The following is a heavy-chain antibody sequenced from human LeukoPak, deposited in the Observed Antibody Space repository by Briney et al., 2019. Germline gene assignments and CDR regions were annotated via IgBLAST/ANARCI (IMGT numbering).Heavy chain of an antibody. J-gene: IGHJ6*04. Sequence: GGCLRLACAADGLTFSSDWMGWARHAPGGGMVWDSRIISDGTSTSYADSVKGRFTISRENAQNTLCLQMNSLRAEDTAVYYCARGVHDIVATRGHYYYYGMDVWGKGTTVTVSS. CDR2: IISDGTST. CDR1: GLTFSSDW. D-gene: IGHD5-12*01. V-gene: IGHV3-74*01. CDR3: ARGVHDIVATRGHYYYYGMDV.